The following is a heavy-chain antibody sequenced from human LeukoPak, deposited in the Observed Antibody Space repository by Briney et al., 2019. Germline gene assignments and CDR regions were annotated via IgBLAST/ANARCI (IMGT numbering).Heavy chain of an antibody. V-gene: IGHV3-66*01. J-gene: IGHJ4*02. CDR1: GFTVSSNY. CDR2: IYSGGST. Sequence: GGSLRLSCAASGFTVSSNYMTWVRQAPGKGLEWVSVIYSGGSTYYAASVKGRFTISRDNSKNTLYLQMNSLRAEDTAVYYCASLTRGYCSSTSCFSDYWGQGTLVTVSS. D-gene: IGHD2-2*01. CDR3: ASLTRGYCSSTSCFSDY.